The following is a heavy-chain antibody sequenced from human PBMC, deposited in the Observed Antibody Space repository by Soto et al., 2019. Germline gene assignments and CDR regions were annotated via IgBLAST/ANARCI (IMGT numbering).Heavy chain of an antibody. Sequence: ASVKVSCKASGYTFTSYGISWVRQAPGQGLEWMGWISAYNGNTNYAQKLQGRVTMTTDTSTSTAYMELRSLRSDDTAVYYCARDLRVMVAAEQYYYYYGVDVWGQGTTVTVSS. D-gene: IGHD2-15*01. CDR1: GYTFTSYG. V-gene: IGHV1-18*04. CDR2: ISAYNGNT. CDR3: ARDLRVMVAAEQYYYYYGVDV. J-gene: IGHJ6*02.